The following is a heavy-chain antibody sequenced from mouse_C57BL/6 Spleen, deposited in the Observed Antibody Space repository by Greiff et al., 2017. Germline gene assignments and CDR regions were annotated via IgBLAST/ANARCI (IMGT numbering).Heavy chain of an antibody. D-gene: IGHD2-2*01. CDR2: IDPSDSYT. Sequence: QVQLQQPGAELVKPGASVKLSCKASGYTFTSYWMQWVKQRPGQGLEWIGEIDPSDSYTNYNQKFKGKATLTVDTSSSTAYMQLSSLTSEDSAVYYCASGLPFLFAYWGQGTLVTVSA. J-gene: IGHJ3*01. CDR3: ASGLPFLFAY. CDR1: GYTFTSYW. V-gene: IGHV1-50*01.